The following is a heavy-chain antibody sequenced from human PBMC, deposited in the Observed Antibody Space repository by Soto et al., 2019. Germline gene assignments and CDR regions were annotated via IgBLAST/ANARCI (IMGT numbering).Heavy chain of an antibody. CDR3: ARLPPLYYYYYMDV. J-gene: IGHJ6*03. CDR1: GGSISSGGYY. CDR2: IYYSGST. V-gene: IGHV4-31*03. Sequence: QVQLQESGPGLVKPSQTLSLTCSVSGGSISSGGYYWSWIRQHPGKVLEWIGYIYYSGSTYYNPSLKSRVTILVDTSKNQLSLQLSSVTAAATAVYYCARLPPLYYYYYMDVWGKGTTVTVSS.